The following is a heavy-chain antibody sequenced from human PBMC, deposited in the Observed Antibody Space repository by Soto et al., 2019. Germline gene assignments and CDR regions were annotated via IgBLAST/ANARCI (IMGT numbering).Heavy chain of an antibody. V-gene: IGHV3-7*03. D-gene: IGHD3-3*01. J-gene: IGHJ6*02. Sequence: EVQLVESGGGLVQPGGSLSLSCAASGFTFSSYWMSWVRQAPGKGLEWVANIKQDGSEKYYVDSVKGRFTISRDNAKNALYLQMNSLRSEDAAVYYCARDSSFWSGYHQTYYYYGMDVWGQGTTVTVSS. CDR2: IKQDGSEK. CDR1: GFTFSSYW. CDR3: ARDSSFWSGYHQTYYYYGMDV.